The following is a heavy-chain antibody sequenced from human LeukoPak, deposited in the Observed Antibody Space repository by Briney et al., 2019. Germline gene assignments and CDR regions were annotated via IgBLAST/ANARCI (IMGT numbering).Heavy chain of an antibody. CDR3: ARGLRITFGGVIDPH. J-gene: IGHJ4*02. CDR2: IIPILGIA. Sequence: ASVKVSCKASGDTFSSYAISWVRQATGQGLEWMGRIIPILGIAGYAQKFQGRVTMTRNTSTSTAYMELSSLRSEDTAVYYCARGLRITFGGVIDPHWGQGTLVTVSS. CDR1: GDTFSSYA. V-gene: IGHV1-8*02. D-gene: IGHD3-16*02.